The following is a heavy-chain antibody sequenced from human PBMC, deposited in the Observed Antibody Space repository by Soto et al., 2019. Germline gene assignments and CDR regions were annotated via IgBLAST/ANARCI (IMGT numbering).Heavy chain of an antibody. D-gene: IGHD3-9*01. Sequence: PGGSLRLSCAASGFTFSSYAMSWVRQAPGKGLEWVSSISGSCGSTYYADSVKGRFTISRDNAKNSLYLQMNSLRAEDTAVYYCARDYDILTGYLDYWGQGTLVTVSS. CDR1: GFTFSSYA. CDR2: ISGSCGST. CDR3: ARDYDILTGYLDY. V-gene: IGHV3-23*01. J-gene: IGHJ4*02.